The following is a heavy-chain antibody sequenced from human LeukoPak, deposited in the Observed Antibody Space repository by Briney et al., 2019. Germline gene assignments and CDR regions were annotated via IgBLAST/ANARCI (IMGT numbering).Heavy chain of an antibody. D-gene: IGHD4-17*01. J-gene: IGHJ6*02. CDR1: GGSISSYY. Sequence: SETLSLTSTVSGGSISSYYWRWIRQPPGKGLEWIGDIYYSGSTNYNPSLKSRVTISVDTSKNQFSLKLSSVTAADTAVYYCARVQTDYGDYGYYYYGMDVWGQGTTVTVSS. CDR3: ARVQTDYGDYGYYYYGMDV. CDR2: IYYSGST. V-gene: IGHV4-59*01.